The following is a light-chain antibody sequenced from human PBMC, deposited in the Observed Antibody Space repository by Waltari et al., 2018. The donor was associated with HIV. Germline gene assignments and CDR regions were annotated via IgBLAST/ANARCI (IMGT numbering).Light chain of an antibody. CDR2: RDT. J-gene: IGLJ2*01. CDR3: QVWDSSTVI. V-gene: IGLV3-9*01. CDR1: KIGSKN. Sequence: SYELTQPVSVSLALGQTARITCGGDKIGSKNVHWYQQKPGQAPALVIYRDTNRPSGIPERFAGSNAGNTATLSSSRAQAGDEADYYCQVWDSSTVIFGGGTRLTVL.